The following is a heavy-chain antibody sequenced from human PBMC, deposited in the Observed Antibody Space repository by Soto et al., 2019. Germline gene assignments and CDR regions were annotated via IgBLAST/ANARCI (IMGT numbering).Heavy chain of an antibody. V-gene: IGHV4-34*01. Sequence: LSLTCAVYGGSFSGYYWSWIRQPPGKGLEWIGEINHSGSTNYNPSLKSRVTISVDTSKNQFSLKLSSVTAADTAVYYCARGVLWFGELPVPIYSFDYWGQGTLVTVSS. CDR1: GGSFSGYY. J-gene: IGHJ4*02. CDR2: INHSGST. CDR3: ARGVLWFGELPVPIYSFDY. D-gene: IGHD3-10*01.